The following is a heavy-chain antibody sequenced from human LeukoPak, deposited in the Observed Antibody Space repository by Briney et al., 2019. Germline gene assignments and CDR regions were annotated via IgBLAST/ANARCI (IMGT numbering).Heavy chain of an antibody. V-gene: IGHV3-7*03. D-gene: IGHD3-22*01. Sequence: GGSLRLSCAASGFTFSSYWMSWVRQAPGKGLEWVANIKQDGSEKYYVDSVKGRFTISRDNAKNSLYLQMNSLRAEDTAVYYCARDRNYYDSSGYYLNGFDPWGQGTLVTVSS. CDR3: ARDRNYYDSSGYYLNGFDP. CDR1: GFTFSSYW. J-gene: IGHJ5*02. CDR2: IKQDGSEK.